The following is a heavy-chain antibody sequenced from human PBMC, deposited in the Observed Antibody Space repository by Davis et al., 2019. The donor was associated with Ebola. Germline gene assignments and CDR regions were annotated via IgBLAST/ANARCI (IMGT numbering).Heavy chain of an antibody. J-gene: IGHJ4*02. CDR2: IVGGGGIT. Sequence: PGGSLRLSCAASGFTFSTYAMSWVRQAPGKGLEWVSTIVGGGGITYYADSVKGRFTISRDNSKNTLSLQMNSLRAEDTAVYYCAKSGEYYDFLSGYCPFDYWGQGTLVTVSS. V-gene: IGHV3-23*01. D-gene: IGHD3-3*01. CDR3: AKSGEYYDFLSGYCPFDY. CDR1: GFTFSTYA.